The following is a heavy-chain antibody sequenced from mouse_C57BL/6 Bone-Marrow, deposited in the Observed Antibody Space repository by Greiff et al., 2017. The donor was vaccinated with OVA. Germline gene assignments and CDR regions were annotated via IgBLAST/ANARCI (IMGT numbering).Heavy chain of an antibody. D-gene: IGHD1-1*01. V-gene: IGHV1-81*01. CDR3: AREKVLLRTWFAY. Sequence: VKLQESGAELARPGASVKLSCKASGYTFTSYGISWVKQRTGQGLEWIGEIYPRSGNTYYNEKFKGKATLTADKSSSTAYMELRSLTSEDSAVYFCAREKVLLRTWFAYWGQGTLVTVSA. CDR1: GYTFTSYG. CDR2: IYPRSGNT. J-gene: IGHJ3*01.